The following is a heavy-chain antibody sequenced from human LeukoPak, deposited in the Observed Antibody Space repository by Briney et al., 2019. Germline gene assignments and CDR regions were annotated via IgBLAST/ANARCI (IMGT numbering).Heavy chain of an antibody. CDR3: ARDPSFDY. J-gene: IGHJ4*02. CDR2: IYYSGST. CDR1: GGSISSYY. V-gene: IGHV4-59*01. Sequence: KSSETLSLTCTVSGGSISSYYWSWIRQPPGKGLEWIGYIYYSGSTNYNPSLKSRVTISVDTSKNQFSLKLSSVTAADTAVYYCARDPSFDYWGQGTLVTVSS.